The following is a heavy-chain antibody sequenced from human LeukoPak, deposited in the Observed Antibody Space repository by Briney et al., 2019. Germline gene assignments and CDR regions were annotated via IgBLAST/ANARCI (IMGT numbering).Heavy chain of an antibody. D-gene: IGHD2-2*01. CDR1: GFTFSGSA. CDR2: IRSKANSYAT. J-gene: IGHJ6*03. Sequence: GGSLRLSCAASGFTFSGSAMHWVRQASGKGLEWVGRIRSKANSYATAYAASVKGRFTISRDDSKNTAYLQMNSLKTEDTAVYYCTGPDIVVVPAAMDYYYMDVWGKGTTVTVSS. CDR3: TGPDIVVVPAAMDYYYMDV. V-gene: IGHV3-73*01.